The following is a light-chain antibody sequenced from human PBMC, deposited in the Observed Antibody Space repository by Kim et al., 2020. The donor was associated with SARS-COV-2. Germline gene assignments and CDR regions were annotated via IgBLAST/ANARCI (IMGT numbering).Light chain of an antibody. Sequence: QSVLTQPPSASGTPGQRVTISCSGSSSNIGSNTVNWYQQLPGTAPKLLIYSNNQRPSGVPDRFSGSKSGTSASLAISGLRSEDEADYYCAAWDNSLSVHYVFGTGTKVTVL. J-gene: IGLJ1*01. V-gene: IGLV1-44*01. CDR3: AAWDNSLSVHYV. CDR1: SSNIGSNT. CDR2: SNN.